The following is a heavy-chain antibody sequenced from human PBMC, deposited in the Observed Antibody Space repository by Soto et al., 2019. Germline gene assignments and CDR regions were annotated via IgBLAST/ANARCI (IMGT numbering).Heavy chain of an antibody. CDR1: GLSVSNNH. J-gene: IGHJ4*02. D-gene: IGHD1-1*01. Sequence: VQLVESGGGLIQPGGSLRLSCAASGLSVSNNHMTWVRQAPGKGLEWVSLIHGGGSAYYADSVKGRFTISRDNSKNTLYLQLASLRAEDTAISYCAGRLTTAASLDYWGQGTLVTVSS. CDR2: IHGGGSA. V-gene: IGHV3-53*01. CDR3: AGRLTTAASLDY.